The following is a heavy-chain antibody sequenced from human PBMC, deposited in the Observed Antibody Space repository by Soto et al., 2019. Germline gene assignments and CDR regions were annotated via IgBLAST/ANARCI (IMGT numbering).Heavy chain of an antibody. CDR3: ARGRTYYYYGMDV. CDR1: GGNFIGYD. J-gene: IGHJ6*02. Sequence: PSETKRLPYTVYGGNFIGYDGSWIRQPPGKGLEWIGEINHSGSTNYNPSLKSRVTISVDTSKNQFSLKLSSVTAADTAVYYCARGRTYYYYGMDVWGQGTTVTVSS. V-gene: IGHV4-34*01. CDR2: INHSGST.